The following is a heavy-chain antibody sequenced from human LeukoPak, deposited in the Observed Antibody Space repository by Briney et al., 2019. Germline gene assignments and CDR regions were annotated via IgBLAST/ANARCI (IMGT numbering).Heavy chain of an antibody. V-gene: IGHV4-4*07. CDR1: GVSISSYY. D-gene: IGHD6-13*01. CDR3: ARSSIAAAGDFDY. J-gene: IGHJ4*02. Sequence: SETLSLTCTVSGVSISSYYWSWIRQPAGKGLEGIGRIHTSGNTNYNPSLKSRVSLSVDTSKNQFSLKLSSVTAADTAVYYCARSSIAAAGDFDYWGQGTLVTVSS. CDR2: IHTSGNT.